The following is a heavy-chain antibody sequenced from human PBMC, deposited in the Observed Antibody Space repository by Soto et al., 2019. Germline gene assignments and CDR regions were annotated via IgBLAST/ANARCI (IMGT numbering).Heavy chain of an antibody. CDR1: GFTVSSNY. CDR3: ARDMVRAMDV. J-gene: IGHJ6*02. Sequence: EVQLVESGGGLVQPGGSLRLSCAASGFTVSSNYMSWVRQAPGKGLEWVSVIYSGGSTYYAESVKGRFTISRDNSKNTLYLQMNSLRAEDTAGYYRARDMVRAMDVWGQGTTVTVS. D-gene: IGHD3-10*01. V-gene: IGHV3-66*01. CDR2: IYSGGST.